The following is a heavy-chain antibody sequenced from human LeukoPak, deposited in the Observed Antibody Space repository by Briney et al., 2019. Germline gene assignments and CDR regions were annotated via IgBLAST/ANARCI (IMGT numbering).Heavy chain of an antibody. CDR2: ISGSGGST. V-gene: IGHV3-23*01. CDR3: AKGHEQQLALSDY. CDR1: GFTFSSYA. Sequence: GGSLRLSCAASGFTFSSYAMSWVRQAPGKGLEWVSAISGSGGSTYYADSVKGRFTISRDNSKNTLYLQRNSLRADDTAVYYCAKGHEQQLALSDYWGQGTLVTVSS. D-gene: IGHD6-13*01. J-gene: IGHJ4*02.